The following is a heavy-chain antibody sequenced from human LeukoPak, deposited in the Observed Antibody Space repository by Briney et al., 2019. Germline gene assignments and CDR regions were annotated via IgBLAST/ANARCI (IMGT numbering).Heavy chain of an antibody. V-gene: IGHV3-21*01. D-gene: IGHD1-26*01. CDR1: GFIFSTYN. CDR3: ARDVGASAPDAFDI. CDR2: ISTSSNYI. Sequence: GGSLRLSCTASGFIFSTYNIIWVRQAPGKGLEWVSSISTSSNYIYYADSVKGRFTISRDNAKNSLYLQMNSIRVEDTDVYYCARDVGASAPDAFDIWGQGTMVTVSS. J-gene: IGHJ3*02.